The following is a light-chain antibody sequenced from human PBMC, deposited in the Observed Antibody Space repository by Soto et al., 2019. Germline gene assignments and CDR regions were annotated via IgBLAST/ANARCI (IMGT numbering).Light chain of an antibody. CDR1: NSDIGGYNY. V-gene: IGLV2-14*03. J-gene: IGLJ2*01. CDR2: DVS. CDR3: SSYTSRSTLGV. Sequence: QSALTQPASVSGSPGQSITISCTGTNSDIGGYNYVSRYQQHPGKAPKLMIYDVSNRPSGVSYRFSGSKSGNTASLTISGLQVEDEADYYCSSYTSRSTLGVFGGGTKLTVL.